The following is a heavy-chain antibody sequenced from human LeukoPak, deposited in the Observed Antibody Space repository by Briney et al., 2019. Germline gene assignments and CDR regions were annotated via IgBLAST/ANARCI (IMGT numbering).Heavy chain of an antibody. CDR3: TRHLLDSSGWYSLGYYYYMDV. D-gene: IGHD6-19*01. Sequence: GGSLRLSCAASGFTFSGSAMHWVRQASGKGLEWVGRIRSKANSYATAYAASVKGRFTISRDDSKNTAYLQMNSLKTEDTAVYYCTRHLLDSSGWYSLGYYYYMDVWGKGTTVTVSS. CDR2: IRSKANSYAT. CDR1: GFTFSGSA. J-gene: IGHJ6*03. V-gene: IGHV3-73*01.